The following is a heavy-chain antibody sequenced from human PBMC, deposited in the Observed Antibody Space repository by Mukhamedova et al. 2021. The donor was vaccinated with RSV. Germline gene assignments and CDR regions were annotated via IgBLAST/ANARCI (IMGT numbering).Heavy chain of an antibody. D-gene: IGHD2-15*01. CDR3: AKGGLGCSGVSCYSGGDYFDY. V-gene: IGHV3-23*01. J-gene: IGHJ4*02. Sequence: YYADSVKGRFTISRDNSQNTLYLQMNSLREDDTAVYFCAKGGLGCSGVSCYSGGDYFDYWGQGTQVTVSS.